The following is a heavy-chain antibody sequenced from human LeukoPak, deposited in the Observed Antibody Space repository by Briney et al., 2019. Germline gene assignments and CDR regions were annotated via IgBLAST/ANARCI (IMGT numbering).Heavy chain of an antibody. CDR3: AKAKYSGYDDAFDI. D-gene: IGHD5-12*01. CDR1: GFTFSNYG. Sequence: GRSLRLSCAASGFTFSNYGMHWVRQAPGKGLEWVAVISFDGSYKYNADSVKGRFTISRDNSKNTLYLQMNSLGVEDTAVYYCAKAKYSGYDDAFDIWGQGTMVTVSS. CDR2: ISFDGSYK. J-gene: IGHJ3*02. V-gene: IGHV3-30*18.